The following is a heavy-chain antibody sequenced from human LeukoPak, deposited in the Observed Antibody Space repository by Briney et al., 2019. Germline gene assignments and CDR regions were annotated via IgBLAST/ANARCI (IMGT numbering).Heavy chain of an antibody. V-gene: IGHV1-69*01. D-gene: IGHD1/OR15-1a*01. CDR2: ITPIFGTA. J-gene: IGHJ6*02. Sequence: SVEVSCRASGGTFNNYAISWVRQATGQGLEWMGGITPIFGTANYAQKFQGRVTITADESTSTAYMELSSLRSEDTAVYYCATPFSRQQRDYYYGMDVWGQGTTVTVSS. CDR1: GGTFNNYA. CDR3: ATPFSRQQRDYYYGMDV.